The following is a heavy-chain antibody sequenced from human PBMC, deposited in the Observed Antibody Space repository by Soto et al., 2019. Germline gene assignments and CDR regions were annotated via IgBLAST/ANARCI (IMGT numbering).Heavy chain of an antibody. D-gene: IGHD3-16*01. CDR2: ITNDGKSA. J-gene: IGHJ6*04. CDR3: ARDIGGGPDV. V-gene: IGHV3-74*01. Sequence: VQLVESGGGLVQPGGSLRLSCAASGFTFSSYWMQWVRQTPGKGLVWVGRITNDGKSAYYADSVKGRFTISRDNAKNTLYLQMNGLRDDDTSVFYGARDIGGGPDVWGKGTTVIVTS. CDR1: GFTFSSYW.